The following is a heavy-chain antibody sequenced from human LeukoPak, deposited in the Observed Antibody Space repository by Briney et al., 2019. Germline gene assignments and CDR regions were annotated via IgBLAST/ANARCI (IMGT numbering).Heavy chain of an antibody. D-gene: IGHD4-11*01. V-gene: IGHV4-31*03. J-gene: IGHJ4*02. Sequence: SQTLPLTCTVSGGSISSGGYYWSWIRQHPGKGLEWIGYIYHSGSTYYNPSLKSRVTISVDTSKNQFSLKLSSVTAADTAVYYCARGHSNYGWVDYWGQGTLVTVSS. CDR3: ARGHSNYGWVDY. CDR2: IYHSGST. CDR1: GGSISSGGYY.